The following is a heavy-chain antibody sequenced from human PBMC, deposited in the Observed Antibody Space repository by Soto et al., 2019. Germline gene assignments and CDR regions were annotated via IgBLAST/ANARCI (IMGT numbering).Heavy chain of an antibody. CDR2: IYHGGST. CDR3: ARSRGDYDTSGYYYD. J-gene: IGHJ4*02. Sequence: SETLSLTCAVSGGSISSSTWWSWVRQPPGKGLEWIGDIYHGGSTHYNPSLKSRVTISVDKSKNQFSLKLSSVTAADTAVYYCARSRGDYDTSGYYYDWGQGTLVTVSS. V-gene: IGHV4-4*02. CDR1: GGSISSSTW. D-gene: IGHD3-22*01.